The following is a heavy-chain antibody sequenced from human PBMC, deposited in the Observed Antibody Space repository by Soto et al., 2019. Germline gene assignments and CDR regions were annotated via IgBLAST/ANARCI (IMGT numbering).Heavy chain of an antibody. V-gene: IGHV5-51*01. J-gene: IGHJ4*02. CDR3: ARLVGTNLFDY. D-gene: IGHD1-26*01. CDR1: GYAFSSKW. Sequence: GESLKISCKVSGYAFSSKWIAWVRQMPGKGLEWMGIVYTDDSDTRCSPSFQGQVTISADRSISTAFLQWSSLKASDTAMYYCARLVGTNLFDYWGQGTLVTVSS. CDR2: VYTDDSDT.